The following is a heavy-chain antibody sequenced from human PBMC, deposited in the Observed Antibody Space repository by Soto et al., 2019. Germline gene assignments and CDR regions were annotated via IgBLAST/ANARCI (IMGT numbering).Heavy chain of an antibody. CDR1: GGTFSRYT. J-gene: IGHJ5*02. CDR3: ARDRGYYGSGTNWFDP. Sequence: QVQLVQSGAEVKKPGSSVRVSCKASGGTFSRYTISWVRQAPGQGLEWMGGIHVMYGTASYAQMFQGRVTITADESTSTAHMELSSLRYEDTAMYYCARDRGYYGSGTNWFDPWGQGTLVTVSS. D-gene: IGHD3-10*01. CDR2: IHVMYGTA. V-gene: IGHV1-69*01.